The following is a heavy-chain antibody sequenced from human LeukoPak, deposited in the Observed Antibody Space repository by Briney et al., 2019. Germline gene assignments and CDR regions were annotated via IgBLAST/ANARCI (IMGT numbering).Heavy chain of an antibody. CDR1: GGSISSYY. CDR3: ARDGAPDYGGNSGRYFDL. V-gene: IGHV4-59*01. J-gene: IGHJ2*01. D-gene: IGHD4-23*01. Sequence: SETLSLTCTVSGGSISSYYWSWIRQPPGKGLEWIGYIYYSGSTNYNPSLKSRVTISVDTSKNQFSLKLSSVTAADTAVYYCARDGAPDYGGNSGRYFDLWVRGTLVTVSS. CDR2: IYYSGST.